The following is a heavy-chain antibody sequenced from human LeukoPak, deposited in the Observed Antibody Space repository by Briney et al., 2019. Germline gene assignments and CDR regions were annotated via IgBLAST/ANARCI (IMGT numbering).Heavy chain of an antibody. CDR2: IKQDGSEK. D-gene: IGHD2-15*01. J-gene: IGHJ4*02. CDR1: GFTFSSYW. Sequence: GGSLRLSCAASGFTFSSYWMTWVRQAPGKGLGWVANIKQDGSEKYYVDSVKGRFTISRDNAKNTLYLQMNSLRAEDTAVYYCARARVGDYYFDYWGQGTLVTVSS. V-gene: IGHV3-7*01. CDR3: ARARVGDYYFDY.